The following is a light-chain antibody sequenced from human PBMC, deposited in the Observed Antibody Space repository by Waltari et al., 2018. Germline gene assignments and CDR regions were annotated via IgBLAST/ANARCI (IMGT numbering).Light chain of an antibody. Sequence: QSVLTQPPSTSGAPGQRITISCPGPRSNIGAGSSVSWYQQFPGTAPKLLIYENINRPSGVSDRFSGSKSGTSASLTITGLQSEDEADYYCSAWDTSLSAVLFGGGTRLTVL. CDR1: RSNIGAGSS. CDR2: ENI. V-gene: IGLV1-40*01. J-gene: IGLJ2*01. CDR3: SAWDTSLSAVL.